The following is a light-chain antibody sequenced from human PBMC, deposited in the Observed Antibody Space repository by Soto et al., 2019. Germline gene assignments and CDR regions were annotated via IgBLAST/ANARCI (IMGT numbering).Light chain of an antibody. J-gene: IGLJ6*01. Sequence: QSALTQPASVSGSPGQSITISCTGTISDFVIYNYVSWYQHRPGKAPRLMIYEVRNRLSGVSNRFSGSKSGNTASLTISGLQSEDEADYYCTSYTPTGALVFGSGTKVPVL. CDR3: TSYTPTGALV. V-gene: IGLV2-14*01. CDR1: ISDFVIYNY. CDR2: EVR.